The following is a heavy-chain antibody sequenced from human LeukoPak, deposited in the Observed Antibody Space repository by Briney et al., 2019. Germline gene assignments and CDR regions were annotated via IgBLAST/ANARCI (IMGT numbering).Heavy chain of an antibody. CDR2: IKQDGREK. Sequence: PGGSLRLSCAASGFTFSTYWMSWVRQAPGKGLEWVANIKQDGREKYYVDSVKGRFTVSRDNAKNSLYLQMNSLRAEDTAVYYCARLISAVPFDYWGQGTLVTVSS. CDR3: ARLISAVPFDY. V-gene: IGHV3-7*01. D-gene: IGHD6-13*01. J-gene: IGHJ4*02. CDR1: GFTFSTYW.